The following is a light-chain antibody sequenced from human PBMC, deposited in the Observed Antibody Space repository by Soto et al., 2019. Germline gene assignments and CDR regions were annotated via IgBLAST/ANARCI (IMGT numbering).Light chain of an antibody. CDR2: AAS. CDR1: QSINRY. V-gene: IGKV1-39*01. J-gene: IGKJ4*01. CDR3: QQSYSSPLT. Sequence: DVQMTQSPSSLSASVGDRVTITCRTSQSINRYLNWYQQKPGKAPKLLIYAASSLQSGVPSRFSGTGSGTAFTLTISSLQTEDFATYYCQQSYSSPLTFGGGTKVEIK.